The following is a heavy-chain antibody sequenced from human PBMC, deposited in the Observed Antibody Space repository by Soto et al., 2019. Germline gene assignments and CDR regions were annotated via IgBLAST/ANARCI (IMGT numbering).Heavy chain of an antibody. CDR3: AKSTTSSTYYYYYYMDV. CDR2: ISGSGGST. CDR1: GFTFSSYA. D-gene: IGHD1-7*01. Sequence: SGGSLRLSCAASGFTFSSYAMSWVRQAPGKGLEWVSAISGSGGSTYYADSVKGRFTISRDNSKNTLYLQMNSLRAEDTAVYYCAKSTTSSTYYYYYYMDVWGKGTTVTVSS. J-gene: IGHJ6*03. V-gene: IGHV3-23*01.